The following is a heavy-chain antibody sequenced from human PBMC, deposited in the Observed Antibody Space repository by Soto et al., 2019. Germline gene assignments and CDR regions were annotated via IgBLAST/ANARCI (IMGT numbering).Heavy chain of an antibody. V-gene: IGHV4-4*02. CDR2: IHHSGRT. CDR3: ARGGDWQFDS. J-gene: IGHJ4*02. D-gene: IGHD2-21*02. Sequence: QVQLQESGPGLVKPSGTLSLTCAVSGDSISSDKWWSWVRQPPGKGLEWIGEIHHSGRTNYNPSLQSRVTILVEKSKTQVSLELSSMTAADTAVYYCARGGDWQFDSWGQGTLVTVSS. CDR1: GDSISSDKW.